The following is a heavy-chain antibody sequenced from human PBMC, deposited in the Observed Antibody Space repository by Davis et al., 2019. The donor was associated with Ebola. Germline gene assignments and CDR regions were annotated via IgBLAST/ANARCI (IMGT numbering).Heavy chain of an antibody. CDR1: GDSISPYF. CDR3: ARGKVGATTG. J-gene: IGHJ1*01. D-gene: IGHD1-26*01. CDR2: ISYSGST. V-gene: IGHV4-59*01. Sequence: SETLSLTCTVSGDSISPYFWSWVRQPPGKGPEWIGYISYSGSTKYNPSLKSRVTISGDTSKNQFSLKLSSVTAADTAVYYCARGKVGATTGWGRGSLVTVSS.